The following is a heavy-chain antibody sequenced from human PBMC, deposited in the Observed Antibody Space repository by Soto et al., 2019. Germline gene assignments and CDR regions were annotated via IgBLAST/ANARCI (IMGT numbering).Heavy chain of an antibody. CDR3: ARVRAADSYYFDY. V-gene: IGHV3-7*01. D-gene: IGHD3-22*01. CDR2: IKQDGSEK. CDR1: GFTFSSYW. Sequence: EVQLVESGGGLVQPGGSLRLSCAASGFTFSSYWMSWVRQAPGKGLEWVANIKQDGSEKYYVDSVKGRFTISRDNAKNSLYLRMNSLRAEDTAVYYCARVRAADSYYFDYWGQGTLVTVSS. J-gene: IGHJ4*02.